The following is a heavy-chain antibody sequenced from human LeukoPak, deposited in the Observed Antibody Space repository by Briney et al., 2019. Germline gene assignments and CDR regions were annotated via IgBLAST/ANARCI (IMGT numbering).Heavy chain of an antibody. CDR2: IKQEGSEK. CDR1: GFTFSSYW. Sequence: GGSLRLSCAASGFTFSSYWMSWVGQAPGKGMEWVAKIKQEGSEKNYVDSVKGRFTISRDNAKNSLYLQMNSLRAEETAVYYCAREPQGGHFDYWGQGTLVTVSS. J-gene: IGHJ4*02. CDR3: AREPQGGHFDY. D-gene: IGHD1-14*01. V-gene: IGHV3-7*01.